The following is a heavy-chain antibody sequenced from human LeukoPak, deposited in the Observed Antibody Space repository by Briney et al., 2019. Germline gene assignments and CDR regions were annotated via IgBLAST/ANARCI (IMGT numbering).Heavy chain of an antibody. CDR1: GFTFSSYS. CDR2: ISSSSSYI. Sequence: GGSLRLSCAASGFTFSSYSMNWVRQAPGKGLEWVSSISSSSSYIYYADSVKGRFTISRDNSKNMLYLQMDSLRTEDTAVYYCAKLSETYAIDYWGQGNLVTVSS. J-gene: IGHJ4*02. D-gene: IGHD1-7*01. CDR3: AKLSETYAIDY. V-gene: IGHV3-21*04.